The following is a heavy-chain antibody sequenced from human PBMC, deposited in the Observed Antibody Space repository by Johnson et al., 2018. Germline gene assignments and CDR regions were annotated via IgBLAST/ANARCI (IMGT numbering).Heavy chain of an antibody. D-gene: IGHD3-22*01. CDR3: AGTCYYDSSGYPAYFQH. CDR2: IIPLFGTA. V-gene: IGHV1-69*01. CDR1: GGTFSSYA. J-gene: IGHJ1*01. Sequence: QVQLVQSGAEVKKPGSSVKVSCKASGGTFSSYAISWVRQAPGQGLEWMGGIIPLFGTATYAQKFQGRVTITADESTSTAYMELSSLRSEDTAVYYCAGTCYYDSSGYPAYFQHWGQGTLVTVSS.